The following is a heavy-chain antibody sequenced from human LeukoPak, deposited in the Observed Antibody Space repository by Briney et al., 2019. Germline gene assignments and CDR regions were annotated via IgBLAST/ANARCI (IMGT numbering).Heavy chain of an antibody. CDR3: ARVLAYCGGDCYSLRYYFDY. Sequence: ASVKVSCKASGYTFSKYGMSWVRQAPGQGLEWMGWISAYNGNTNYAQKLQGRVTMTTDTSTSTAYMELRSLRSDDTAVYYCARVLAYCGGDCYSLRYYFDYWGQGTLVTVSS. CDR1: GYTFSKYG. J-gene: IGHJ4*02. CDR2: ISAYNGNT. D-gene: IGHD2-21*02. V-gene: IGHV1-18*01.